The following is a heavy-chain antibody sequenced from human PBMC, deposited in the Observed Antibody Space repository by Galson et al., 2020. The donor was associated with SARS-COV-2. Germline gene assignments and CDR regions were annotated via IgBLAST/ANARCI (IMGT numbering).Heavy chain of an antibody. D-gene: IGHD1-26*01. J-gene: IGHJ6*02. CDR2: ISYDGSNK. V-gene: IGHV3-30*04. CDR3: ARSRGGSYYYGMDV. CDR1: GFTFSSYA. Sequence: GGSLRLSCAASGFTFSSYAMHWVRQAPGKGLEWVAVISYDGSNKYYADSVKGRFTISRDNSKNTLYLQMNSLRAEDTAVYYCARSRGGSYYYGMDVWGQGTTVTVSS.